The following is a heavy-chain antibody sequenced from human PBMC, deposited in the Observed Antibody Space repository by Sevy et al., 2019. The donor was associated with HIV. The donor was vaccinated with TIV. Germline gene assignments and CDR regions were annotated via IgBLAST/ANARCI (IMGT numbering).Heavy chain of an antibody. V-gene: IGHV3-48*02. CDR1: GFTFSIFD. D-gene: IGHD5-12*01. J-gene: IGHJ4*02. CDR3: TRNRGYQTFDH. Sequence: GGSPRLSCAASGFTFSIFDLDWVRQAPGKGLEWVSYIRGSSGSYMPYYADSVKGRFTISRDNAKNSLYLQMNSLRDEDTAVYYCTRNRGYQTFDHWGQGTLVTVSS. CDR2: IRGSSGSY.